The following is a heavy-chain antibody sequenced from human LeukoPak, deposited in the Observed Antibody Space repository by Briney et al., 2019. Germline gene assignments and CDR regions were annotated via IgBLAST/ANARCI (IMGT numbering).Heavy chain of an antibody. Sequence: SETLSLTCAVSGGSISSSNWWSWVRQPPGKGLECIGEIYHSGSTNYNPSLKSRVTISVDKSKNQFSLKLSSVTAADTAVYYCARELAAAGYRKFDYWGQGTLVTVSS. D-gene: IGHD6-13*01. J-gene: IGHJ4*02. V-gene: IGHV4-4*02. CDR1: GGSISSSNW. CDR2: IYHSGST. CDR3: ARELAAAGYRKFDY.